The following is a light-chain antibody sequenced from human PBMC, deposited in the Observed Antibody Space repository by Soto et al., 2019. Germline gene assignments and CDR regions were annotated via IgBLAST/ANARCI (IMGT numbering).Light chain of an antibody. CDR3: SSYTSSSTYV. CDR1: SSDVGGYNY. V-gene: IGLV2-14*03. J-gene: IGLJ1*01. Sequence: QSALTPPASVSGSPGQSITISCTGTSSDVGGYNYVSWYQQHPDKAPKLMIYDVSNRPSGVSNRFSGSKSGNTASLTISGLQAEDEADYHCSSYTSSSTYVFGTGTKVTVL. CDR2: DVS.